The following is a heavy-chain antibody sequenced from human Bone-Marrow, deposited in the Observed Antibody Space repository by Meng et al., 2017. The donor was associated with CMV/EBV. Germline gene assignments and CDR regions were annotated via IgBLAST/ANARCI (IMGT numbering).Heavy chain of an antibody. D-gene: IGHD6-13*01. Sequence: SETLSLTCAVYGGSFSGYYWSWIRQPPGKGLEWIGEINHSGNTNYNPSLKSRVTISVDTSKNQFSLKLSSVTAADTAVYYCARQITTVGTPLDYWGQGTLVT. CDR1: GGSFSGYY. V-gene: IGHV4-34*01. CDR3: ARQITTVGTPLDY. J-gene: IGHJ4*02. CDR2: INHSGNT.